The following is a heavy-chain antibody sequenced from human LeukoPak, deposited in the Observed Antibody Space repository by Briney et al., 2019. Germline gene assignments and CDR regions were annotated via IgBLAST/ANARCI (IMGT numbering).Heavy chain of an antibody. CDR2: INPNSGGT. D-gene: IGHD3-10*01. V-gene: IGHV1-2*02. Sequence: GASVKVSCMASGYSFTFYYMHWMGHAPGQGLEWMGWINPNSGGTNYAQKFQGRVTMTRDTSISTAYMELSRLRSDDTAVYYCANSAYDSWSYSTHFLSWGQGTLVTVPS. CDR1: GYSFTFYY. J-gene: IGHJ5*02. CDR3: ANSAYDSWSYSTHFLS.